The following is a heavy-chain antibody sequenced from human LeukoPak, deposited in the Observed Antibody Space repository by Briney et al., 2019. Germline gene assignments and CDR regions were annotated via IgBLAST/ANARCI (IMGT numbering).Heavy chain of an antibody. CDR1: GFTFSSYG. CDR2: ISYDGSNK. D-gene: IGHD3/OR15-3a*01. J-gene: IGHJ3*02. CDR3: AKAWSGTVGFDI. V-gene: IGHV3-30*18. Sequence: GRSLRLSCAASGFTFSSYGMHWVRQAPGKGLEWVAVISYDGSNKYYADSVKGRFTISRDNSKNTLYPQMNGLRAEDTAVYYCAKAWSGTVGFDIWGQGTVVTVSS.